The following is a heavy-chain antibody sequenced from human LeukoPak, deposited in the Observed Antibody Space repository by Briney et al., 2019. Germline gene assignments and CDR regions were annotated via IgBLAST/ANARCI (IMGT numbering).Heavy chain of an antibody. V-gene: IGHV4-59*01. Sequence: SETLSLTCTVSGGTISSYYWNWIRQPPGKGLEWIGYLYYSGSTDYNPSLKSRVTISVDTSKNQFSLKLKSVTAADTAVYYCARSQYSEYDYELWGQGTLVTVSS. J-gene: IGHJ4*02. CDR3: ARSQYSEYDYEL. D-gene: IGHD5-12*01. CDR2: LYYSGST. CDR1: GGTISSYY.